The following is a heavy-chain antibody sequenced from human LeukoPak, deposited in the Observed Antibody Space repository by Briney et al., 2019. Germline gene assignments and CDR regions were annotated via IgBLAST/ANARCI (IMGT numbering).Heavy chain of an antibody. CDR3: ARDLGQYYDTSYNWFDP. Sequence: PGGSLRLSCAASGFTFSNYWMHWVRQAPGKGLVWVSRITSDGINTSYAASVKGRFTISRDNDKNTLNLQMNSLRAEDTAVYYCARDLGQYYDTSYNWFDPWGQGTLVTVSS. D-gene: IGHD3-22*01. J-gene: IGHJ5*02. CDR1: GFTFSNYW. V-gene: IGHV3-74*01. CDR2: ITSDGINT.